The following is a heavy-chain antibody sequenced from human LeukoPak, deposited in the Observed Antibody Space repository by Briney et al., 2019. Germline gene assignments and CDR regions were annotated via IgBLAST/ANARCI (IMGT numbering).Heavy chain of an antibody. V-gene: IGHV3-72*01. CDR1: GFTFSDHY. D-gene: IGHD2-15*01. Sequence: PGGSLRLTCAASGFTFSDHYMDWVRQAPGKGLEWVGRTRNKANSYTTEYAASVKGRFTISRDDSKNSLYLQMNSLKTEDTAVYYCARGEVGGSCYDGCYMGVWGTGATVTVSS. J-gene: IGHJ6*03. CDR2: TRNKANSYTT. CDR3: ARGEVGGSCYDGCYMGV.